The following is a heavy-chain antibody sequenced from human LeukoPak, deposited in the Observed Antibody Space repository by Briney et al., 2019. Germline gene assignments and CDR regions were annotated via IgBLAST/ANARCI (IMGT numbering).Heavy chain of an antibody. Sequence: GGSLRLSCAASGFTFSNYAMNWVRQAPGKGLEWVSAISGGGGSTFYADSVKGRFTISRDDSKNTLHLQMSSLRADDTAAYYCAKTASPTPQYYYYMDVWGKGTTVTISS. D-gene: IGHD2-2*01. CDR3: AKTASPTPQYYYYMDV. CDR1: GFTFSNYA. V-gene: IGHV3-23*01. J-gene: IGHJ6*03. CDR2: ISGGGGST.